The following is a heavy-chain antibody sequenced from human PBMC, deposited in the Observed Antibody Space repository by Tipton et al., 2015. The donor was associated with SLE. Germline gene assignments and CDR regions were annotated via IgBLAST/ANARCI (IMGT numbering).Heavy chain of an antibody. V-gene: IGHV4-4*07. CDR3: VVCSPSSCSYFDY. Sequence: TLSLTCTVSGVSINNYYCAWVRQPAGKGLEWIGRIYTGGNTKYNPSLPSRVSWSVDTSRGQFFLEVRSVTAADMAVYYCVVCSPSSCSYFDYWGQGRLVTVSS. CDR1: GVSINNYY. D-gene: IGHD2-2*01. J-gene: IGHJ4*02. CDR2: IYTGGNT.